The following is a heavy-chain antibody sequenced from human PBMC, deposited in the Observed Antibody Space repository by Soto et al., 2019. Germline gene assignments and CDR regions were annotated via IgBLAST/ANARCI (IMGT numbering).Heavy chain of an antibody. J-gene: IGHJ5*01. D-gene: IGHD2-8*01. CDR1: GFIFRNYG. V-gene: IGHV3-33*01. CDR3: ARDQGEIEAAPIENNGLSNRLDS. Sequence: QVTVVESGGGVVQPGRSLTLSCAASGFIFRNYGMHWVRQAPGKGLERLAAIWYDGVNTHYADSVKGRFSTSRDNSKNTVYLQINSLRAEDTAVYYCARDQGEIEAAPIENNGLSNRLDSWGQGTLVTVSS. CDR2: IWYDGVNT.